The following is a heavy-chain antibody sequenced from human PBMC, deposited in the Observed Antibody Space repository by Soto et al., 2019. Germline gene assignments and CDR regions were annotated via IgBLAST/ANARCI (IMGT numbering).Heavy chain of an antibody. Sequence: QVQLQESGPGLVKPSGTLSLTCAVSDGSISNSHWWSWVRQPPGKGLEWIGEIYHSGSTNYNPSLKSRVTIEVDKSKKQCSLRLRSVTAADTAVYYCTKDPPFDPWGQGTLVTVSS. V-gene: IGHV4-4*02. CDR3: TKDPPFDP. CDR2: IYHSGST. CDR1: DGSISNSHW. J-gene: IGHJ5*02.